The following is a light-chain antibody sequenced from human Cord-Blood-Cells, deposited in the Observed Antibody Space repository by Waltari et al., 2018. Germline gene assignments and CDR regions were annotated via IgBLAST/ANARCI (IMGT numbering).Light chain of an antibody. CDR2: KAS. J-gene: IGKJ1*01. CDR1: QSISSW. V-gene: IGKV1-5*03. CDR3: QQYNSYSWT. Sequence: DIQMTQSPSTLSASVGDRDTIPCRASQSISSWLAWYQQKPGKAPTLLIYKASSLESGVPSRFSGSGSGTEFTLTISSLQPDDFATYYCQQYNSYSWTFGQGTKVEIK.